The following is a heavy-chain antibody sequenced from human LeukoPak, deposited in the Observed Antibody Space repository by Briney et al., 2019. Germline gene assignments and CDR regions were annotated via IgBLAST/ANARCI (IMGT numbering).Heavy chain of an antibody. CDR3: ARRRYYDSTGYLD. V-gene: IGHV4-39*01. CDR2: VYYSRRT. D-gene: IGHD3-22*01. Sequence: SETLSLTCTVSGGSISSSSYYWGWIRQPPGKGLEWIGDVYYSRRTYSSPSLKSRVAISVDTSWNQFSLNLNSVTAADTAVYYCARRRYYDSTGYLDWGQGTLVTVSS. J-gene: IGHJ1*01. CDR1: GGSISSSSYY.